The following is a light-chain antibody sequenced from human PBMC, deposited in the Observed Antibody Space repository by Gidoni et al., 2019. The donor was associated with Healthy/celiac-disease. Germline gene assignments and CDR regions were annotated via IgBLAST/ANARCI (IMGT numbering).Light chain of an antibody. CDR2: KAS. V-gene: IGKV1-5*03. J-gene: IGKJ1*01. Sequence: DIQMTPSPSTLSASVGDRVTITCRASQSISSWLAWYQQKPGKAPKLLIYKASSLESGVPARFSGSGSGTEFTLTISSLQHDDFATYYCQQYNSYPWTFGQGTKVEIK. CDR1: QSISSW. CDR3: QQYNSYPWT.